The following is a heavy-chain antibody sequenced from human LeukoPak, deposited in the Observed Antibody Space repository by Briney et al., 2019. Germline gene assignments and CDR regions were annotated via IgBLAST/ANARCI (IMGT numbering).Heavy chain of an antibody. Sequence: GGSLRLSCAASGFTVSGYGMHWVRQAPGKGLEWMAVISYDGSHIYYADSVKGRFIISRDSSKNTLYLQMNSLRTDDTAVYYCARDRSNSWTFDYWGQGTLVTVSS. CDR3: ARDRSNSWTFDY. CDR2: ISYDGSHI. CDR1: GFTVSGYG. J-gene: IGHJ4*02. V-gene: IGHV3-30*03. D-gene: IGHD6-13*01.